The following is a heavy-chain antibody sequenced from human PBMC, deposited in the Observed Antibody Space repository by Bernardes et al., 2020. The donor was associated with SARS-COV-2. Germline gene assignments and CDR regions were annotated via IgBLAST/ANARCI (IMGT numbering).Heavy chain of an antibody. CDR3: AKDRLGLADAFDV. V-gene: IGHV1-18*01. CDR2: INTYNGDT. CDR1: GYTLSDYG. J-gene: IGHJ3*01. Sequence: ASVKVSCKASGYTLSDYGITWVRQAPGQGLEWMGWINTYNGDTNYAQTLQDRVTLTTDTSTSTAYMELKSLTSDDTAVYYCAKDRLGLADAFDVWGQGTLVTVSS. D-gene: IGHD6-6*01.